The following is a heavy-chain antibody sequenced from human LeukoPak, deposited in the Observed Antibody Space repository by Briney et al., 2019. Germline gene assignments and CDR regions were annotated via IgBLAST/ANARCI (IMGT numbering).Heavy chain of an antibody. D-gene: IGHD5-12*01. Sequence: QAGGSLRLSCAASGFTFSSYAMSWVRQAPGKGLEWVSAISGSGGSTYYADSVKGRITISRDNSKNTLYLQMNSLRAEDTAVYYCASSGYSGYDPFDYWGQGTLVTVSS. V-gene: IGHV3-23*01. CDR1: GFTFSSYA. CDR2: ISGSGGST. CDR3: ASSGYSGYDPFDY. J-gene: IGHJ4*02.